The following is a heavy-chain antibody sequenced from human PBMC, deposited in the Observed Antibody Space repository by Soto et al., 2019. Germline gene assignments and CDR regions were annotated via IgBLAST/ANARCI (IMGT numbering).Heavy chain of an antibody. CDR3: ARTCSGGTCSFDY. CDR1: GFTVSSNY. V-gene: IGHV3-66*01. CDR2: IYSGGST. D-gene: IGHD2-15*01. J-gene: IGHJ4*02. Sequence: EVQLVESGGGLVQPGGSLRLSCAASGFTVSSNYMSWVRQAPGKGLEWVSVIYSGGSTYYADSVKGRFTISSGHSENTLDLQMNSLRAQDTGVYYGARTCSGGTCSFDYWGQGTLVTVSS.